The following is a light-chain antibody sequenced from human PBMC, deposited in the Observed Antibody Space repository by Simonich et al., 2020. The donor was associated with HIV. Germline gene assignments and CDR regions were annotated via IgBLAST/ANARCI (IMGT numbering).Light chain of an antibody. CDR3: SSYTSSSTLV. CDR1: SSDVGGYNY. J-gene: IGLJ3*02. Sequence: QSALTQPASVSGSPGQSITISCTGTSSDVGGYNYVSWYQQHPGKTPKLVISDVSKRPSGVSNRFSGSKSGNTASLTISGLQAEDEADYYCSSYTSSSTLVFGGGTKLTVL. CDR2: DVS. V-gene: IGLV2-14*01.